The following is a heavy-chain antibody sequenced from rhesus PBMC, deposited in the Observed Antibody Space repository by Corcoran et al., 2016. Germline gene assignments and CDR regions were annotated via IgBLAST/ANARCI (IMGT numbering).Heavy chain of an antibody. J-gene: IGHJ2*01. CDR1: GGSFRGYY. V-gene: IGHV4-165*01. Sequence: QVQLQESGPGQVKPSETLSLTCAVSGGSFRGYYWGWIRQPPGKGLEWIGYISGSIGSTHYNPARKSRVTISTDTSKNQLSLKLNSVTAADTAVYYCARPLSGYFDLWGPGTPITISS. CDR2: ISGSIGST. CDR3: ARPLSGYFDL. D-gene: IGHD2-21*01.